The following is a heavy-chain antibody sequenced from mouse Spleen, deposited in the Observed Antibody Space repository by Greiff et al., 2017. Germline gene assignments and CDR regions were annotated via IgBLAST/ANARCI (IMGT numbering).Heavy chain of an antibody. V-gene: IGHV1-62-2*01. J-gene: IGHJ3*01. CDR1: GYTFTEYT. D-gene: IGHD1-1*01. Sequence: QVQLKQSGAELVKPGASVKLSCKASGYTFTEYTIHWVKQRSGQGLEWIGWFYPGSGSIKYNEKFKDKATLTADKSSSTVYMELSRLTSEDSAVYFCARHEVGDYYGSTAWFAYWGQGTLVTVSA. CDR2: FYPGSGSI. CDR3: ARHEVGDYYGSTAWFAY.